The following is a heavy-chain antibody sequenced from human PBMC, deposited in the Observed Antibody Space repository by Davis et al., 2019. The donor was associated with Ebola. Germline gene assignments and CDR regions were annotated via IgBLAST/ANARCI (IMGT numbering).Heavy chain of an antibody. CDR3: ASAGYSSGWPAGDV. Sequence: ASVKVSCKASGYTFTGYYMHWVRQAPGQGLEWMGWMNPNSGNTGYAQKFQGRVTMTRNTSISTAYMELSSLRSEDTAVYYCASAGYSSGWPAGDVWGQGTTVTVSS. D-gene: IGHD6-19*01. V-gene: IGHV1-8*02. CDR2: MNPNSGNT. CDR1: GYTFTGYY. J-gene: IGHJ6*02.